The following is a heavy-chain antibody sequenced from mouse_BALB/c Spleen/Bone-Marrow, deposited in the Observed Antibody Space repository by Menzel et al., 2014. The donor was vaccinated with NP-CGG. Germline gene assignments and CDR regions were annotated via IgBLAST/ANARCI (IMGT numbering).Heavy chain of an antibody. CDR2: ITKGGGST. D-gene: IGHD4-1*01. J-gene: IGHJ4*01. V-gene: IGHV5-12*02. Sequence: EVQLVESGGGLVQPGGSLKLSCATSGFTFSGYYMYWVRQTPEKRLEWVAYITKGGGSTYYPDIVKGRFTISRDNAKNTLYLQMSRLKSEDTAMYYCARQLAYAMDYWGQGTSVTVSS. CDR3: ARQLAYAMDY. CDR1: GFTFSGYY.